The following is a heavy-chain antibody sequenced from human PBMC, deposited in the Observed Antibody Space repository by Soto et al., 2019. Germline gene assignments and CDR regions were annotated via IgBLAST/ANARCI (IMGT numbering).Heavy chain of an antibody. Sequence: QVQLVQSGAELKRPGASVKVSCKASGYTFTNNDINRVRQSTGQGLEWMGWMNPYSGNTGYAQKFQGRVSMTRANSITTAYMELSSLGSEDTAVYYCVRAPLDYYSADYFDNWGQGTLVTVSS. V-gene: IGHV1-8*01. D-gene: IGHD2-21*01. CDR3: VRAPLDYYSADYFDN. CDR2: MNPYSGNT. CDR1: GYTFTNND. J-gene: IGHJ4*02.